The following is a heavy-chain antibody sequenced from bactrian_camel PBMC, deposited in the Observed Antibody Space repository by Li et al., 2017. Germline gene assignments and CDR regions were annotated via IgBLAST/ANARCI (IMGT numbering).Heavy chain of an antibody. Sequence: HVQLVESGGGLVQPGGSLLLSCVTSGFTFRSYAMSWFRQAPGKGLEWVSVMISTGGRTYYADSVKGRFTISKDSAENTLYLQMNSLKPEDTAMYYCAAEASYSGDLFGFWGQGTQVTVS. V-gene: IGHV3S37*01. CDR3: AAEASYSGDLFGF. CDR2: MISTGGRT. J-gene: IGHJ6*01. D-gene: IGHD2*01. CDR1: GFTFRSYA.